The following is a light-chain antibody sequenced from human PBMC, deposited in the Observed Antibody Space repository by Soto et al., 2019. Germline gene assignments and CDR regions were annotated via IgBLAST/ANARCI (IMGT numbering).Light chain of an antibody. J-gene: IGLJ1*01. CDR2: EVS. CDR3: SSYTSSSTR. CDR1: SSDVGSYNY. V-gene: IGLV2-14*01. Sequence: QSVLTQPASVSGSPGQSSTISCTGTSSDVGSYNYVSWYQQHPGKDPKLMIYEVSDRPSGISSRFSGSKSGNTASLTISGLQTEDEADYYCSSYTSSSTRFGTGTKLTVL.